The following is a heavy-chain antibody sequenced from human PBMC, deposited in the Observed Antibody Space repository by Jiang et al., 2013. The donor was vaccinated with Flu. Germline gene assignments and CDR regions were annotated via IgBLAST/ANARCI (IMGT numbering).Heavy chain of an antibody. Sequence: SPSRGLEWLGRTYYRSKWYNDYAVSVKTRITVDPDTSKNQFSLQLNSVTPEDTAVYYCARGYTWSLDYWGQGTLVTVSS. J-gene: IGHJ4*02. CDR3: ARGYTWSLDY. D-gene: IGHD1-20*01. CDR2: TYYRSKWYN. V-gene: IGHV6-1*01.